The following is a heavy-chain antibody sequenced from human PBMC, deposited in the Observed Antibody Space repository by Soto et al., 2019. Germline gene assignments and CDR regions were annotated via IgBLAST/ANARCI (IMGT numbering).Heavy chain of an antibody. CDR1: GDSVSSGNYY. CDR3: ARVPVDTVMINWFDP. D-gene: IGHD5-18*01. Sequence: SETLCLTCTVSGDSVSSGNYYLNWIRQPPGKGLEWIGYIYYGGSTNYSPSLKSRVTISVDTAKNQFSLKLSSVTAADTAVYYCARVPVDTVMINWFDPWGQGTLVTVS. J-gene: IGHJ5*02. CDR2: IYYGGST. V-gene: IGHV4-61*01.